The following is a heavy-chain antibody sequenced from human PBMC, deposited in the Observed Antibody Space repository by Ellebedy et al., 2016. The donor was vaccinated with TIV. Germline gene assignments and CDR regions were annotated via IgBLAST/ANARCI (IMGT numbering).Heavy chain of an antibody. Sequence: GGSLRLSXAASGFTFSSYSMNWVRQAPGKGLEWVSSISSSSSYIYYADSVKGRFTISRDNAKNSLYLQMNSLRAEDTAVYYCARALIRGNWFDPWGQGTLVTVSS. J-gene: IGHJ5*02. D-gene: IGHD3-10*01. CDR2: ISSSSSYI. CDR1: GFTFSSYS. V-gene: IGHV3-21*01. CDR3: ARALIRGNWFDP.